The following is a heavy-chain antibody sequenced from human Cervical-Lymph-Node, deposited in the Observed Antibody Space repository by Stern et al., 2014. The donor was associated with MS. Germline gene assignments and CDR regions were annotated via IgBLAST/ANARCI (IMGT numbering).Heavy chain of an antibody. Sequence: VQLVQSGAGVVQPGRSLRLSCAASGFSFSRYAMHWVRQAPGKGLEWVALIWYDESNPNYADSVTGRFTISRDNFKNTLYLQMNSLRAEDTAVYYCASAYSSSHYYFDYWGQGTLVTVSS. CDR2: IWYDESNP. CDR1: GFSFSRYA. D-gene: IGHD6-13*01. J-gene: IGHJ4*02. CDR3: ASAYSSSHYYFDY. V-gene: IGHV3-33*01.